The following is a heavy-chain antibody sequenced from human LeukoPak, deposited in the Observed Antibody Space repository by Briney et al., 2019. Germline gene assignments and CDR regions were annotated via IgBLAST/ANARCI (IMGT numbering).Heavy chain of an antibody. CDR3: ARELGIVVVPAARLGYYFDY. D-gene: IGHD2-2*01. Sequence: SVKVSCKASGGTFSSYTISWVRQAPGQGLEWMGRLIPILGIANYAQKFQGRVMITADKSTSTAYMEPSSLRSADTAVYYCARELGIVVVPAARLGYYFDYWGQGTLVTVSS. V-gene: IGHV1-69*04. CDR2: LIPILGIA. J-gene: IGHJ4*02. CDR1: GGTFSSYT.